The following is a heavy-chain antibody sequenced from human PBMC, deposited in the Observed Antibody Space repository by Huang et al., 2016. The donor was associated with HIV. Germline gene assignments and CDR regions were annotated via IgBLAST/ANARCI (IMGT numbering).Heavy chain of an antibody. D-gene: IGHD3-10*01. J-gene: IGHJ4*02. Sequence: QLQLQESGPGLVKPSETLSLTCTVSGGSIRSDNYYWGWIRQPPGKGLEWIGSIDYSGTTPYNPSLKRRVTITVDTSKNHFSLRMRSVTAADTAVYYCARLPGSITMIRGVITDPYWGQGTLVTVSS. V-gene: IGHV4-39*02. CDR2: IDYSGTT. CDR1: GGSIRSDNYY. CDR3: ARLPGSITMIRGVITDPY.